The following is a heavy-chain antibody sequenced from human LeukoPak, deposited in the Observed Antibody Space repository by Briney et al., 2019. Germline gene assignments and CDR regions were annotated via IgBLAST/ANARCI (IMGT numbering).Heavy chain of an antibody. Sequence: PGGSLRLSCAASGFTFSSYSMNWVRQAPGKGLEWVSSISSSSSYIYYADSVKGRFTISRDNAKNSLYLQMNSLRAEDTAVYYCARDRTYYDIYSPRAFDIWGQGTMVTVSS. V-gene: IGHV3-21*01. CDR1: GFTFSSYS. CDR3: ARDRTYYDIYSPRAFDI. J-gene: IGHJ3*02. CDR2: ISSSSSYI. D-gene: IGHD3-9*01.